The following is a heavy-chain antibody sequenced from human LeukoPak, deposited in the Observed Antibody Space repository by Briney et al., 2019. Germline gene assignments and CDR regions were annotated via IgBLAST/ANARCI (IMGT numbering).Heavy chain of an antibody. CDR3: AREYSSSWGLFDP. D-gene: IGHD6-13*01. J-gene: IGHJ5*02. V-gene: IGHV4-39*07. CDR1: GFIFSSYA. Sequence: GSLRLSCAASGFIFSSYAMHWVRQPPGKGLEWIGSIYYSGSTYYNPSLKSRVTISVDTSKNQFSLKLSSVTAADTAVYYCAREYSSSWGLFDPWGQGTLVTVSS. CDR2: IYYSGST.